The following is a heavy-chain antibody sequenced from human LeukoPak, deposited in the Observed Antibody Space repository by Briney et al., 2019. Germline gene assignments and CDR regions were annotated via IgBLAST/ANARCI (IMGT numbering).Heavy chain of an antibody. CDR1: GFTFSSYS. D-gene: IGHD1-26*01. Sequence: GGSLRLSCAASGFTFSSYSMIWVRQAPGKGLEWVSHITASGTAMFYADSVKGRFTISRDNAKNSLYLQMNSLRDEDTAVYYCASSGSYRFDYWGQGTLVTVSS. CDR2: ITASGTAM. CDR3: ASSGSYRFDY. V-gene: IGHV3-48*02. J-gene: IGHJ4*02.